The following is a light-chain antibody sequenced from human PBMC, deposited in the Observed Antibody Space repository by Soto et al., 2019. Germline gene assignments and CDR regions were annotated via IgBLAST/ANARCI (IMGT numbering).Light chain of an antibody. V-gene: IGKV1-5*03. CDR1: QSISTC. Sequence: DIQMTQSPSTVSASVGDRVTITCRASQSISTCLAWYQQKPGKAPRLLIYKASSLESGVPSRFTGSGSGTQFTLIIGSLQPDDSATYYCQHHDSYPYTFGQGTKLDI. CDR2: KAS. J-gene: IGKJ2*01. CDR3: QHHDSYPYT.